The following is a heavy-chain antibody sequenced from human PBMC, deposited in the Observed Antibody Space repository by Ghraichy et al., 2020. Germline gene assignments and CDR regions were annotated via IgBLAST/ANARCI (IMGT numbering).Heavy chain of an antibody. Sequence: SETLSLTCTVSGGSISSYYWSWIRQPPGKGLEWIGYIYYSGSTNYNPSLKSRVTISVDTSKNQFSLKLSSVTAADTAVYYCARDKAAAQYYYGMDVWGQGTTVTVSS. D-gene: IGHD6-13*01. CDR1: GGSISSYY. CDR3: ARDKAAAQYYYGMDV. V-gene: IGHV4-59*01. CDR2: IYYSGST. J-gene: IGHJ6*02.